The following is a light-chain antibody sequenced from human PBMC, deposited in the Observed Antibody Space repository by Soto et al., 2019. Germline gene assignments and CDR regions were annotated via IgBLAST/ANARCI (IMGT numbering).Light chain of an antibody. V-gene: IGLV2-14*03. Sequence: QLVLTQPASVSGSPGQSITISCTVTSSYVGDNNYVSWYQQHPGKAPKLMIYDVTNRPSGVSNRFSASKSGNTASLTISGLQAEDAADDYCSSHTTGRTIYHVFGTGTKLTVL. CDR1: SSYVGDNNY. CDR2: DVT. CDR3: SSHTTGRTIYHV. J-gene: IGLJ1*01.